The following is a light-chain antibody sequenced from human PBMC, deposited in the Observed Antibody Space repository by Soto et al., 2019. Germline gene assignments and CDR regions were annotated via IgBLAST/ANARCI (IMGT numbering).Light chain of an antibody. V-gene: IGKV3D-15*01. CDR1: QSVSRN. CDR3: QQYNNWPIT. CDR2: DAS. J-gene: IGKJ5*01. Sequence: ELVMTQSPATLSVSPGERATISCRASQSVSRNLAWYQQKPGQAPRLLIYDASTRATGTPARFSGSGSGTKFTLSIRSLQSEDFAVYYCQQYNNWPITFGQGTRLEIK.